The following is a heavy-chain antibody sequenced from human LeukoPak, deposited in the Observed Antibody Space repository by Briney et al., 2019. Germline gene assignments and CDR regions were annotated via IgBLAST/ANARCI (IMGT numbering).Heavy chain of an antibody. CDR3: ASKGSGYCRSTNCQGAFDN. CDR2: INPNSGGT. V-gene: IGHV1-2*02. J-gene: IGHJ3*02. CDR1: GYTFTSYG. Sequence: ASVKVSCKASGYTFTSYGISWVRQAPGQGLEWMGWINPNSGGTNYAQKFQGRVTMTRDTSISTAYMELSRLRSDDTAVYYCASKGSGYCRSTNCQGAFDNWGQGTMVTVSS. D-gene: IGHD2-2*01.